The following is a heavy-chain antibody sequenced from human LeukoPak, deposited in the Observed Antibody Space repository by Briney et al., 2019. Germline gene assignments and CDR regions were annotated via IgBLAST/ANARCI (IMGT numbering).Heavy chain of an antibody. CDR2: IYYSGST. Sequence: SETLSLTCTVSGGSISSGGYYWSSIRQHPGKGLEWVGYIYYSGSTYYNPSLKSRVTISVDTSKNQFSLKLSSVTAADTAVYYCARVTTVVMGGFDYWGQGTLVTVSS. V-gene: IGHV4-31*03. J-gene: IGHJ4*02. CDR1: GGSISSGGYY. D-gene: IGHD4-23*01. CDR3: ARVTTVVMGGFDY.